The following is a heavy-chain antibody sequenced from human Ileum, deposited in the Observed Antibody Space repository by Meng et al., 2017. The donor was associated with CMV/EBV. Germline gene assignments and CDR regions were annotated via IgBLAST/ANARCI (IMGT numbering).Heavy chain of an antibody. V-gene: IGHV3-21*01. Sequence: GGSLRLSCAASGFTFNTYSMTWVRQAPGKGLEWVSSISSGSDYIHYADSVKGRFTISRDNARNSLFLQMNSLRAEDTAVYYCATDGGTGWGQGKLV. CDR1: GFTFNTYS. CDR3: ATDGGTG. CDR2: ISSGSDYI. J-gene: IGHJ4*02. D-gene: IGHD3-10*01.